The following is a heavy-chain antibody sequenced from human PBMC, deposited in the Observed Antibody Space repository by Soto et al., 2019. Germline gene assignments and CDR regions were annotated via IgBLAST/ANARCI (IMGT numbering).Heavy chain of an antibody. CDR2: ISHIGST. D-gene: IGHD6-13*01. J-gene: IGHJ4*02. Sequence: SETLSLTCTVSGASITSYYWSWIRQPPGKGLEWIGYISHIGSTNYNPSLKSRVIISVDTSKNQFSLKLNSVTAADTAVYYCASVTATGNRVYWGQGTVVTVSS. CDR1: GASITSYY. CDR3: ASVTATGNRVY. V-gene: IGHV4-59*01.